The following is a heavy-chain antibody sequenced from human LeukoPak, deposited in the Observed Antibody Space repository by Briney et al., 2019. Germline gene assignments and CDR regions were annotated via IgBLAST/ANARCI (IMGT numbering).Heavy chain of an antibody. Sequence: SETLSLTCTVSGGSISGYYWTWIRQPPGKGLEWIGYIYYSGSTNYNPSLKSRVTISVDTSKNQFSLKLNSVTAADTAVYYCARSRSSSWFLFDYWGQGTLVTVSS. CDR1: GGSISGYY. CDR3: ARSRSSSWFLFDY. J-gene: IGHJ4*02. D-gene: IGHD6-13*01. CDR2: IYYSGST. V-gene: IGHV4-59*01.